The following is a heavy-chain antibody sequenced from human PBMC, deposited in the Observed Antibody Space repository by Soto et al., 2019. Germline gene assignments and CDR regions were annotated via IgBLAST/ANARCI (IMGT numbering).Heavy chain of an antibody. D-gene: IGHD6-13*01. CDR1: GFTFSSYA. Sequence: GGSLRLSCAASGFTFSSYAMHWVRQAPGKGLEWAAVISYDGSNKYYADSVKGRFTISRDNSKNTLYLQMSSLRAEDTAVYYCARKAAGIDYWGQGTLVTVSS. CDR2: ISYDGSNK. J-gene: IGHJ4*02. CDR3: ARKAAGIDY. V-gene: IGHV3-30-3*01.